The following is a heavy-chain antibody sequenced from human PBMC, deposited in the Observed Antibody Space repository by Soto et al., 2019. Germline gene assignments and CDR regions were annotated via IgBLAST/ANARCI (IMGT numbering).Heavy chain of an antibody. CDR1: GFTFSSYG. CDR3: ARDPTLPIRITNDAFDI. J-gene: IGHJ3*02. CDR2: IWYDGSNK. Sequence: GGSLRLSCAASGFTFSSYGMHWVRQAPGKGLEWVAVIWYDGSNKYYADSVKGRFTISRDNSKNTLYLQMNSLRAEDTAVYYCARDPTLPIRITNDAFDIWGQGTMVTVSS. V-gene: IGHV3-33*01. D-gene: IGHD1-1*01.